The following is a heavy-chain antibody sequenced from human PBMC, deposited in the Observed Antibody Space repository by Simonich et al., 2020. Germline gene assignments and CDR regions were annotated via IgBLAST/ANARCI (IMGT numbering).Heavy chain of an antibody. Sequence: QVQLQESGPGLVKPSETLSLTCTVSGGSISSYYWSWIRQPPGKGLEWIGYIYYSGSTNYNPSLKSRVPISVDTSKNQFSLKRSSVTAADTAVYYCARSLGYYYYYYGMDVWGQGTTVTVSS. J-gene: IGHJ6*02. CDR3: ARSLGYYYYYYGMDV. CDR2: IYYSGST. V-gene: IGHV4-59*08. CDR1: GGSISSYY. D-gene: IGHD1-26*01.